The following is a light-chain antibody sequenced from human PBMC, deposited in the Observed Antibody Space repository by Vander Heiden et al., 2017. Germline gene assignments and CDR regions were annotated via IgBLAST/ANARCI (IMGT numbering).Light chain of an antibody. CDR3: QQFKNYPFT. CDR1: QDITNY. J-gene: IGKJ5*01. Sequence: DIQLTQSPSSLSASVGDRVTITCQASQDITNYLNWYQHKPGKAPKLLIYDASNLETGVPSRFSGGGSGTDFTFTISSLQPEDIATYYCQQFKNYPFTFGQGTRLEIK. V-gene: IGKV1-33*01. CDR2: DAS.